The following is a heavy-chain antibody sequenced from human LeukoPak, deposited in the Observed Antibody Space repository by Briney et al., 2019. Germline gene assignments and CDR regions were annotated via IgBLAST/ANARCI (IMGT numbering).Heavy chain of an antibody. Sequence: SETLSLTCTVSGGSISSYYWSWIRQPPGKGLEWIGYIYPSGSTNYNPSLKGRVTISVDTSKNQFSLKLSSVTAADTAVYFCARLSTSATSTAWFDPWGQGTLVTVPS. CDR2: IYPSGST. D-gene: IGHD5/OR15-5a*01. CDR1: GGSISSYY. V-gene: IGHV4-4*09. CDR3: ARLSTSATSTAWFDP. J-gene: IGHJ5*02.